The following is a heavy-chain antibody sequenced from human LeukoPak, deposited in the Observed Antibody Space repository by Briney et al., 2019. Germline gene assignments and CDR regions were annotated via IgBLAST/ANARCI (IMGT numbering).Heavy chain of an antibody. V-gene: IGHV3-30*18. CDR2: ISYDGSNK. D-gene: IGHD5-18*01. Sequence: GSLRLSCAASGFTFSSYGMHWVRQAPGTGLEWVAVISYDGSNKYYADSVKGRFTISRDNSKNTLYLQMNSLRAEDTAVYYCAKDRGHYTAVDSGYFDYWGQGTLVTVSS. CDR1: GFTFSSYG. CDR3: AKDRGHYTAVDSGYFDY. J-gene: IGHJ4*02.